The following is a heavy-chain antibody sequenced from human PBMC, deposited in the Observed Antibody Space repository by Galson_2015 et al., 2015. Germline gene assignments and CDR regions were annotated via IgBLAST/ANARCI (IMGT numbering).Heavy chain of an antibody. J-gene: IGHJ4*02. CDR2: INAGNGNT. CDR1: GYTFTSYA. CDR3: ARDLLGYDFWSGYYGY. V-gene: IGHV1-3*01. D-gene: IGHD3-3*01. Sequence: SVKVSCKASGYTFTSYAMHWVRQAPGQRLEWMGWINAGNGNTKYSQKFQGRVTITRDTSASTAYMELSSLRSEDTAVYYCARDLLGYDFWSGYYGYWGQGTLVTVSS.